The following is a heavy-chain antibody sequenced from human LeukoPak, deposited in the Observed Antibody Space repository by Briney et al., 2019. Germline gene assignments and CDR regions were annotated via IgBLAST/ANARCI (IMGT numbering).Heavy chain of an antibody. V-gene: IGHV3-30*03. Sequence: PGGSLRLSCAASGFTFSSYGMHWVRQAPGKGLEWVAGTSYDGINKYYADSVKGRFTISRDNSKNTLYLQMNSLRAEDTAVYYCAMGTYFYGVDVWGQGTTVIVSS. D-gene: IGHD7-27*01. CDR1: GFTFSSYG. CDR3: AMGTYFYGVDV. J-gene: IGHJ6*02. CDR2: TSYDGINK.